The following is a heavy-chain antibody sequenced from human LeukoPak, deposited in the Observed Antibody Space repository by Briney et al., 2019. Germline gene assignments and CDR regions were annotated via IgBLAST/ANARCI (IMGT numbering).Heavy chain of an antibody. D-gene: IGHD3-10*01. Sequence: PGGTLRLSCAASGFIFSRYGMSWVRQAPGKGLEWVSAISGSGGTTYYADSVKGRFTISRDNSKNTLYLQINSLRAEDTAVYYCARALSMVRDPRDGYYYMDVWGKGTTVTVSS. V-gene: IGHV3-23*01. CDR3: ARALSMVRDPRDGYYYMDV. CDR2: ISGSGGTT. CDR1: GFIFSRYG. J-gene: IGHJ6*03.